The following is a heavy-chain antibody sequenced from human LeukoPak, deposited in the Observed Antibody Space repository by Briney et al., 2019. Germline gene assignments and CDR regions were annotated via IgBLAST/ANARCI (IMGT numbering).Heavy chain of an antibody. Sequence: GGSLRLSCAASGFTFSDSWMSWVRQAPGKGLEWGANMNQDGSEKDYVDSVKGRFTISRDNARDSPYLQMGSLRAEDTAVYYCATYTHWVAGDVWGQGTTVTVSS. CDR3: ATYTHWVAGDV. CDR1: GFTFSDSW. D-gene: IGHD3-16*01. CDR2: MNQDGSEK. J-gene: IGHJ6*02. V-gene: IGHV3-7*01.